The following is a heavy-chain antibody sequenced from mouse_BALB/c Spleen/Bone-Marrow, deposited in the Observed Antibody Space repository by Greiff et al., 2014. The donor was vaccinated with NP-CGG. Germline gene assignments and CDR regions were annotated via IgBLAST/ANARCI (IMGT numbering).Heavy chain of an antibody. D-gene: IGHD1-1*01. Sequence: QVQLKESGPGLVAPSQSLSITCTVSGFSLTSYGVHWVRQPPGKVLEWLGVIWAGGSTNYNSALMSRLSISKDYSKSQVFLKMNSLQTDDTAMYYCARGSYYEGAMDYWGQGTSVTVSS. V-gene: IGHV2-9*02. CDR2: IWAGGST. J-gene: IGHJ4*01. CDR3: ARGSYYEGAMDY. CDR1: GFSLTSYG.